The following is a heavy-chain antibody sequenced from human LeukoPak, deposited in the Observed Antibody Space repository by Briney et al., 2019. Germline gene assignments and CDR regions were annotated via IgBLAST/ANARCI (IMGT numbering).Heavy chain of an antibody. CDR3: AXGRSRIVGSTSDY. Sequence: SETLSLTCAVYGGSFSGYYWSWIRQPPGKGLEWIGEINHSGSTNYNPSLKSRVTISVDTSKNQFSLKLSSVTAADTAVYYCAXGRSRIVGSTSDYWGQGTLVTVSS. CDR1: GGSFSGYY. V-gene: IGHV4-34*01. D-gene: IGHD3-10*01. CDR2: INHSGST. J-gene: IGHJ4*02.